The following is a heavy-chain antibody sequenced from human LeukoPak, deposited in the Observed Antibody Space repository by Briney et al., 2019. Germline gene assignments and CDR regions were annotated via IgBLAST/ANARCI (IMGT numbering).Heavy chain of an antibody. CDR3: AKEPGWRYYYDSSDEYYFDY. V-gene: IGHV3-30*18. D-gene: IGHD3-22*01. J-gene: IGHJ4*02. CDR1: GFTFSSYG. CDR2: ISYDGSNK. Sequence: PGGSLRLSCAASGFTFSSYGMHWVRQAPGKGLEWVAVISYDGSNKYYADSVKGRFTISRDNSKNTLYLQMNSLRAEDTAVYYCAKEPGWRYYYDSSDEYYFDYWGQGTLVTVSS.